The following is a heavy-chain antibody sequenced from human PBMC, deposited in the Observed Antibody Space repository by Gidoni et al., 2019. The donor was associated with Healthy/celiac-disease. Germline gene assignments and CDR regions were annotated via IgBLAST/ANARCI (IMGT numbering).Heavy chain of an antibody. CDR2: IYWDDDK. CDR3: AHSRIAAAGTHWFDP. J-gene: IGHJ5*02. D-gene: IGHD6-13*01. Sequence: QITLKESGPTPVKPTQTLTLTCTFSGFSLSTSGVGVGWIRQPPGKALELLALIYWDDDKRYSPFLKSRLTITKDTSKNQLVLTMTNMDPVDTATYYCAHSRIAAAGTHWFDPWGQGTLVTVSS. CDR1: GFSLSTSGVG. V-gene: IGHV2-5*02.